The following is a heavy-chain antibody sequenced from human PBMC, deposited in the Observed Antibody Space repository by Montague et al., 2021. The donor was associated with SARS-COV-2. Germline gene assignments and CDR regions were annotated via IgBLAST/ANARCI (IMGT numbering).Heavy chain of an antibody. CDR2: INHGGST. CDR3: ARLRDGVVPSPILGVGPYYSYYYMDV. V-gene: IGHV4-34*01. J-gene: IGHJ6*03. D-gene: IGHD3-10*01. Sequence: SETLSLTCAVHGTSFSGYYWNWIRQPPGKGLEWIGEINHGGSTEHSPSLKSRLTISADTSKNQFSLKLTSVAAADTAVYYCARLRDGVVPSPILGVGPYYSYYYMDVWGRGTTVTVSS. CDR1: GTSFSGYY.